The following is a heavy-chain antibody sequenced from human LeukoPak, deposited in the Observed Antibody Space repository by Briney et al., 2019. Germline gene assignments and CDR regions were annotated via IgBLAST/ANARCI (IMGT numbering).Heavy chain of an antibody. Sequence: GGSLRLSCAASGFTFSRYWMSWVREAPGKGVEWVANIKQDGSEKYYVDSVKRRFTISRDNAKTSLYLQMNSLRAEDTAVYYCARDAREVRGAYMDVWGKGTTVTVSS. V-gene: IGHV3-7*01. CDR3: ARDAREVRGAYMDV. CDR2: IKQDGSEK. CDR1: GFTFSRYW. J-gene: IGHJ6*03. D-gene: IGHD3-10*01.